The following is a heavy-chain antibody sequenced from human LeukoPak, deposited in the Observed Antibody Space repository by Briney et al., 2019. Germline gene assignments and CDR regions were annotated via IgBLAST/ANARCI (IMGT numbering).Heavy chain of an antibody. CDR3: AFSPLGFNYCYAY. V-gene: IGHV3-23*01. CDR1: GFPFSSYA. Sequence: GGSLNPSCPAPGFPFSSYAITWVRQPPGKGLNWVSSLSEGGHSSFYPASVKGRFSIYRDNSKNTLYLQLNNVRPNDTPLYYWAFSPLGFNYCYAYWGQGTLVAVSS. CDR2: LSEGGHSS. J-gene: IGHJ4*02. D-gene: IGHD5-18*01.